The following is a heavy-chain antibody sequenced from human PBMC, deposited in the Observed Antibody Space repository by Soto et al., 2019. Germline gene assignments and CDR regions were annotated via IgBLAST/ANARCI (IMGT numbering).Heavy chain of an antibody. D-gene: IGHD3-22*01. CDR2: ISYDGSNK. CDR3: ARAGSMIVVAPCDY. V-gene: IGHV3-30-3*01. J-gene: IGHJ4*01. Sequence: PGGSLRLSCAASGFTFSSYAMHWVRQAPGKGLEWVAVISYDGSNKYYADSVKGRFTISRDNSKNTLYLQMNSLRAEDTAVYYCARAGSMIVVAPCDYWGHGTLVTVSS. CDR1: GFTFSSYA.